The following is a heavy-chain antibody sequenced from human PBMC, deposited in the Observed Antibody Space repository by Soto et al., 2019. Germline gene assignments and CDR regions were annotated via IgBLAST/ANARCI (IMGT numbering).Heavy chain of an antibody. CDR2: ISDGGDLT. V-gene: IGHV3-23*01. J-gene: IGHJ3*02. D-gene: IGHD3-10*01. CDR3: ARRVIGSSRAFDI. Sequence: PGGSLRLSCAASGFAFTGHPMSWVRQAPEKGLEWVAGISDGGDLTYNADSVKGRFTISRDNSRNTLYLQMNSLRAEDTAVYYCARRVIGSSRAFDIWGQGTMVTVSS. CDR1: GFAFTGHP.